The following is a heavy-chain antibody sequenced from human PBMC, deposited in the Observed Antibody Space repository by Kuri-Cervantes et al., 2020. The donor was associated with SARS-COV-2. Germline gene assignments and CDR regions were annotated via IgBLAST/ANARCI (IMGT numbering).Heavy chain of an antibody. CDR1: GFSLSRYT. CDR2: ISGSGSYI. Sequence: GESLKISCASSGFSLSRYTMNWVRQAPGKALEWVSSISGSGSYIYYADSVKGRFTISKDNSKNTLYLQMNSLRAEDTAVYYCARDRDIVVVPAASYYYYMDVWGKGTTVTVSS. D-gene: IGHD2-2*01. CDR3: ARDRDIVVVPAASYYYYMDV. J-gene: IGHJ6*03. V-gene: IGHV3-21*01.